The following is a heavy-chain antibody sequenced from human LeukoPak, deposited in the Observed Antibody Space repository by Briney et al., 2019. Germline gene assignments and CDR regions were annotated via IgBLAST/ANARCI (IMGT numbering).Heavy chain of an antibody. CDR3: AKDGGSSGPFFDY. Sequence: GGSLRLSCAASGFTFSSYGMHWVRQAPGKGLEWVAVISYDGSNKYYADSVKGRFTISRDNSKNTLYLQMNSLRAEDTAVYYCAKDGGSSGPFFDYWGQGTLVTVSS. D-gene: IGHD6-19*01. J-gene: IGHJ4*02. CDR2: ISYDGSNK. V-gene: IGHV3-30*18. CDR1: GFTFSSYG.